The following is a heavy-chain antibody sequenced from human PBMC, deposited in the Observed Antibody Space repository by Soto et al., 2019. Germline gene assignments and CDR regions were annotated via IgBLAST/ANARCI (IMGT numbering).Heavy chain of an antibody. CDR1: GGSISSGGYY. Sequence: SETLSLTCTVSGGSISSGGYYWSWIRQHPGKGLEWIGYIYYSGGTYYNPSLKSRVTISVDTSKNQFSLKLSSVTAADTAVYYCASQGGKDFWSGYRFDPWGQGTLVTVSS. CDR2: IYYSGGT. V-gene: IGHV4-31*03. J-gene: IGHJ5*02. CDR3: ASQGGKDFWSGYRFDP. D-gene: IGHD3-3*01.